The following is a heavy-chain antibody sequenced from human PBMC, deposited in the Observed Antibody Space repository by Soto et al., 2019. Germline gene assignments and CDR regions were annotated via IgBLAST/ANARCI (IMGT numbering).Heavy chain of an antibody. V-gene: IGHV1-69*02. D-gene: IGHD5-12*01. CDR1: GGTFSTST. CDR3: ARDSPLGSTSSGYDAIDS. CDR2: TIPILDVA. J-gene: IGHJ4*02. Sequence: QVQLVQSGAEVKKPGSSVKVSCKASGGTFSTSTFTWVRQAPGQGLEWMGRTIPILDVADYAQDSQGRVTIPAHKSTSTAYMELTSVTSKDTAVSYCARDSPLGSTSSGYDAIDSWGQGTLVTVSS.